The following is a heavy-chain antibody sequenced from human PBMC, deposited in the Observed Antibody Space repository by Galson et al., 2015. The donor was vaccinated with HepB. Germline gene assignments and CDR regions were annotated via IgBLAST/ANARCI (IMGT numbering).Heavy chain of an antibody. CDR2: ISYDGSNK. Sequence: SLRLSCAASGFTFSSYGMHWVRQAPGKGLEWVAVISYDGSNKYYADSVKGRFTISRDNSKNTLYLQMNSLRAEDTAVYYCANRLVGNYGGTNWGQGTLHLRVLEWLLDPLDYWGQGTLVTVSS. CDR3: ANRLVGNYGGTNWGQGTLHLRVLEWLLDPLDY. J-gene: IGHJ4*02. D-gene: IGHD3-3*01. CDR1: GFTFSSYG. V-gene: IGHV3-30*18.